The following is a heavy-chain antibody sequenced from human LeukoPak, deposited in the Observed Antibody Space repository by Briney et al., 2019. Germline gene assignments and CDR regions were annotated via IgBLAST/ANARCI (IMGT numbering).Heavy chain of an antibody. J-gene: IGHJ6*03. V-gene: IGHV4-34*01. CDR3: ARGRYYYGSGSQIYYYYYYMDV. Sequence: SETLSLTCAVYGGSFSGYYWSWIRQPPGKGLEWIGEINHSESTNYNPSLKSRVTISVDTSKNQFSLKLSSVTAADTAVYYCARGRYYYGSGSQIYYYYYYMDVWGKGTTVTVSS. CDR1: GGSFSGYY. CDR2: INHSEST. D-gene: IGHD3-10*01.